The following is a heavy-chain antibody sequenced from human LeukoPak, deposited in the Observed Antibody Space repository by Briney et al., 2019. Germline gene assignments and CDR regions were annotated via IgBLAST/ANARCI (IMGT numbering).Heavy chain of an antibody. Sequence: GASVRVSCKGSGYTFTGYYMYWVRQAPGQGLEWRGWSNPNSGGTNYEQKFQGRVTMTRDTSISTAYMELSRLRSADTAVYYCARGPHMVRGARQNNWFDPWGQGTLVTVSS. CDR3: ARGPHMVRGARQNNWFDP. D-gene: IGHD3-10*01. V-gene: IGHV1-2*02. CDR2: SNPNSGGT. J-gene: IGHJ5*02. CDR1: GYTFTGYY.